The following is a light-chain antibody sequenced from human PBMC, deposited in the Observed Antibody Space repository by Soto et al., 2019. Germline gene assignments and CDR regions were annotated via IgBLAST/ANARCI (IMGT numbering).Light chain of an antibody. CDR1: QSINRY. J-gene: IGKJ4*01. Sequence: DIQMTQSPSSLSASIGDRVTITCRTSQSINRYLNWYQQKRGKAPRLLIYAASSLQSGVPSRFSGSGSGTDFTLTISSLQPEDFATYYCQQSDSTPLTFGGGTKVEIK. V-gene: IGKV1-39*01. CDR2: AAS. CDR3: QQSDSTPLT.